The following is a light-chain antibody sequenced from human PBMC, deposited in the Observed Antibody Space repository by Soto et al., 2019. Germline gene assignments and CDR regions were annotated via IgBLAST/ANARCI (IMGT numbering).Light chain of an antibody. J-gene: IGKJ1*01. CDR3: QQSYSTPWT. Sequence: DIQMTQSPSSLSASVEDRVTITCRASQSISSYLNWYHQKPGKAPKLLIYAASNLQSGVPSRFSGSGSGTDFTLTICSLQPEDFATYYCQQSYSTPWTFGQGTKVEIK. CDR2: AAS. V-gene: IGKV1-39*01. CDR1: QSISSY.